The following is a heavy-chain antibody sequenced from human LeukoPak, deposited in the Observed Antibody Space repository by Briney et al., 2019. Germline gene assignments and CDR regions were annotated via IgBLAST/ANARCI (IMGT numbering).Heavy chain of an antibody. D-gene: IGHD2-15*01. CDR1: GFTVSSNY. J-gene: IGHJ4*02. CDR3: ASGYCSGGSCYSSIIFDY. CDR2: IYSGGST. Sequence: GGSLRLSCAASGFTVSSNYMSWVRQAPGKGLEWVSVIYSGGSTYYADSVKGRFTISRDNSKNTLYLQMNSLRAEDTAVYYCASGYCSGGSCYSSIIFDYWGQGTLVTVSS. V-gene: IGHV3-66*02.